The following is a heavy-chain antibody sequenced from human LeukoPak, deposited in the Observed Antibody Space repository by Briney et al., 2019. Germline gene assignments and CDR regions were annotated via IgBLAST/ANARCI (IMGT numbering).Heavy chain of an antibody. CDR2: VSTRGST. CDR3: AREDGYGSSWYGRFDP. CDR1: GGSISSGGYS. V-gene: IGHV4-61*02. Sequence: PSETLSLTCTVSGGSISSGGYSWSWIRQPAGKGLEWIGRVSTRGSTSYNPSLKSRVTISFDTSKNQFSLKLSSVTAADTAVYFCAREDGYGSSWYGRFDPWGQGTLVTVSS. D-gene: IGHD6-13*01. J-gene: IGHJ5*02.